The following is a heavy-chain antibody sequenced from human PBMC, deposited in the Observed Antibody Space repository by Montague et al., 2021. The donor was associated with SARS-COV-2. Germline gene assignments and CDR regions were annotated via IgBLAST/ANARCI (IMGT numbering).Heavy chain of an antibody. J-gene: IGHJ5*02. Sequence: SETLSLTCTVSGYSISSGYYWGWIRQPPGKGLEWIGSIYHSGSTXYNPSLKSRVTISVDTSKNQFSLKLSSVTAADTAAYYCARVRSITMIVVVITPMGWFDPWGQGTLVTVSS. D-gene: IGHD3-22*01. CDR1: GYSISSGYY. V-gene: IGHV4-38-2*02. CDR3: ARVRSITMIVVVITPMGWFDP. CDR2: IYHSGST.